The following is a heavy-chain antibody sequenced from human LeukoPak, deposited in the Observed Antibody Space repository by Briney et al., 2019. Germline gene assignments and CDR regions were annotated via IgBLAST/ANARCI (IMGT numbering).Heavy chain of an antibody. CDR2: IYPGDSDT. CDR1: GYSLTSYW. J-gene: IGHJ5*02. Sequence: GASLKISCKGSGYSLTSYWIGWVRQMPGHGLEWMGIIYPGDSDTRYSPSFQAQVTISADKSLRPAYLQWSSLKASDTAMYYCARGSHRWFDRWGRGTLVTVSA. CDR3: ARGSHRWFDR. V-gene: IGHV5-51*01.